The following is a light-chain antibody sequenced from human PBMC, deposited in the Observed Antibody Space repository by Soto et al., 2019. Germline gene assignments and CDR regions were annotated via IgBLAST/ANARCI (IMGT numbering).Light chain of an antibody. J-gene: IGKJ4*01. Sequence: EIVLTQSPGTLSLSPGERATLSCRASQSVSSSDLAWYQQKPGQAPRLLIHGASSRATGIPDRFSGSGSGTDFTLTISRLEPEDFAVYYCQQYGTSLPLTFGGGTKVEI. CDR3: QQYGTSLPLT. CDR2: GAS. V-gene: IGKV3-20*01. CDR1: QSVSSSD.